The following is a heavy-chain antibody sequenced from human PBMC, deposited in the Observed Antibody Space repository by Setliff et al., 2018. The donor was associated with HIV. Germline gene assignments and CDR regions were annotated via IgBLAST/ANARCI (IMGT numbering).Heavy chain of an antibody. Sequence: ASVKVSCKASGYILTSYAIHWVRQAPGQGLEWMGWINAGNGDTKYSHKFQGRVSITRDTSANTAYMELSSLRSEDNAVYYCARDRGYCSGASCYGLDYWGQGTLVTVSS. J-gene: IGHJ4*02. CDR3: ARDRGYCSGASCYGLDY. CDR2: INAGNGDT. CDR1: GYILTSYA. D-gene: IGHD2-15*01. V-gene: IGHV1-3*01.